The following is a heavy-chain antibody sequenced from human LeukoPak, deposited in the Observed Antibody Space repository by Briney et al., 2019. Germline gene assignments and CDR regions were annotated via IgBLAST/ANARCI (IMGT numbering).Heavy chain of an antibody. J-gene: IGHJ4*02. CDR3: VRGGKSDCSGGTCYDY. CDR2: ISSGSSTI. Sequence: GGSLRLSCAASGFTFSTYSMNWVRQAPGKGLEWVSSISSGSSTIYYADSVKGRFTISRDNAKNSLYLQMNSLRAEDTAVYYCVRGGKSDCSGGTCYDYWGQGTLVTVSS. V-gene: IGHV3-48*04. D-gene: IGHD2-15*01. CDR1: GFTFSTYS.